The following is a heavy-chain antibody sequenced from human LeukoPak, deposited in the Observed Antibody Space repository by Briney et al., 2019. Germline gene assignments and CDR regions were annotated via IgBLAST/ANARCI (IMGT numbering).Heavy chain of an antibody. J-gene: IGHJ6*02. CDR2: IIPIFGTA. V-gene: IGHV1-69*13. CDR1: GGTFSSYA. Sequence: GASVKVSCKASGGTFSSYAISWVRQAPGQGLEWMGGIIPIFGTANYAQKFQGRVTITADESTSTAYMELSSLRSEDTAVYYCARGQWFGELFYYYYGMDVWGQGTTVTV. CDR3: ARGQWFGELFYYYYGMDV. D-gene: IGHD3-10*01.